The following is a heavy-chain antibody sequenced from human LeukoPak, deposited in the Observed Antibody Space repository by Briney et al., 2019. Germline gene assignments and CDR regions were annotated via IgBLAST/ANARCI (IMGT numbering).Heavy chain of an antibody. V-gene: IGHV1-69*13. CDR3: ARVLNGYFDY. J-gene: IGHJ4*02. CDR2: IIPIFGTA. CDR1: GGTFSSYA. Sequence: GASVKVSCKAAGGTFSSYAISWVRQAPGQGLEWMGGIIPIFGTANYAQKFQGRVTITADESTSTAYMELSSLRSEDTAVYYCARVLNGYFDYWGQGTLVTVSS. D-gene: IGHD2-8*02.